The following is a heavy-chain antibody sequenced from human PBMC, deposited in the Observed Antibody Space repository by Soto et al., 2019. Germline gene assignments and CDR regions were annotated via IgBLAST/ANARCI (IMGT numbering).Heavy chain of an antibody. CDR1: GFTFSSYW. J-gene: IGHJ3*02. CDR2: IKQDGSEK. Sequence: GGSLRLSCAASGFTFSSYWMSWVRQAPGKGLEWVANIKQDGSEKYYVDSVKGRFTISRDNAKNSLYLQMNSLRAEDTAVYYCAREGADILTGYSVWAFDISGQGTMVTVSS. CDR3: AREGADILTGYSVWAFDI. V-gene: IGHV3-7*01. D-gene: IGHD3-9*01.